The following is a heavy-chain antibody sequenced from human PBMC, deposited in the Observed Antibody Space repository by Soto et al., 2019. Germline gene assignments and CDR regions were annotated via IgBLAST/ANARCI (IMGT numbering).Heavy chain of an antibody. CDR3: GRGGFSTNWRFDY. J-gene: IGHJ4*02. Sequence: VQLVESGGGVVQPGRSLRLSCAASGFTFSDYAMHWVRQAPGKGLEWVASIWFDGATKYYADSVKGRFTISRDNSKNTVYLQMNSLRAEDSALYHCGRGGFSTNWRFDYWGQGTLVAVSS. CDR2: IWFDGATK. V-gene: IGHV3-33*01. D-gene: IGHD6-13*01. CDR1: GFTFSDYA.